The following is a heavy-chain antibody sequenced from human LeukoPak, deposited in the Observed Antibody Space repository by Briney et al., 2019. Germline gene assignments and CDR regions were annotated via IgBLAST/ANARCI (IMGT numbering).Heavy chain of an antibody. D-gene: IGHD2-2*02. CDR1: GGSISSYY. J-gene: IGHJ4*02. V-gene: IGHV4-59*08. Sequence: SETLSLTCTVSGGSISSYYWAWIRQPPGKGLEWIGYIYYSGNTKYNPSLKTRVTISVDTSKNQFSLKLSSVTAADTAVYYCARQEERCSSTSCYTGYDYWGQGTLVTVSS. CDR2: IYYSGNT. CDR3: ARQEERCSSTSCYTGYDY.